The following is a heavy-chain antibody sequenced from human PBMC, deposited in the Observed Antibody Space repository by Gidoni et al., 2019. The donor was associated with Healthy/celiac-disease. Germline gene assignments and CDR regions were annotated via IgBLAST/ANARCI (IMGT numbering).Heavy chain of an antibody. V-gene: IGHV3-64*01. D-gene: IGHD4-17*01. CDR3: ARSRGDYGGNSHALDI. Sequence: EVQLVESGGGLVQPGGSLRLSCAASGFTFSSYAMHWVRQAPGKGLEYVSAIRSNVGSTYYANSVKGRFTISRDNSKNTLYLQMGSLRAEDMAVYYCARSRGDYGGNSHALDIWGQGTMVTFSS. CDR2: IRSNVGST. J-gene: IGHJ3*02. CDR1: GFTFSSYA.